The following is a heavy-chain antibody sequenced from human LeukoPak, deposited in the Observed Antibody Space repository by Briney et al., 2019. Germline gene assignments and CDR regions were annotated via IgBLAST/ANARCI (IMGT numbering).Heavy chain of an antibody. V-gene: IGHV3-48*03. CDR3: ARDTDYGDAFDI. D-gene: IGHD4-17*01. CDR2: ISSSGSTI. CDR1: GFTFSSYE. Sequence: GGSLRLSCAASGFTFSSYEMNWVRQAPGKGLEWVSYISSSGSTIYYADSVKGRFTISRGNAKNSLYLQMNSLRAEDTAVYYCARDTDYGDAFDIWGQGTMVTVSS. J-gene: IGHJ3*02.